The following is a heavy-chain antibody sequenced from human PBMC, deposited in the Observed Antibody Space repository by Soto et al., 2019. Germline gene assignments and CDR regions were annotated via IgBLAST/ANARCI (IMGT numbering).Heavy chain of an antibody. CDR2: VSGAGGRT. J-gene: IGHJ6*02. V-gene: IGHV3-23*01. D-gene: IGHD2-2*01. CDR3: AKKGECTTASCYDVYGMDV. CDR1: GFTFDIYA. Sequence: PGGSLRLSCAASGFTFDIYAMSWVRQAPGKGLEWVSAVSGAGGRTYYEDSVKGRFTISRDNSKNSLYLQMSGLRVEDTAVYYCAKKGECTTASCYDVYGMDVWGQGTTVTVSS.